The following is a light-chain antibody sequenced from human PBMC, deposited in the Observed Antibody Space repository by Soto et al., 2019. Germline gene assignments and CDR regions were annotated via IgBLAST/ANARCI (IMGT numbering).Light chain of an antibody. Sequence: QSVLTQPPSVSGAPGQRVTISCTGSSSNIGAGYDVHWYQQLPGTAPKLLIYVNTNRPSGVPDRFSGSNSGNTATLTISRVEAGDEADYYCQVWDISSGHVVFGGGTKVTVL. CDR3: QVWDISSGHVV. J-gene: IGLJ2*01. CDR2: VNT. CDR1: SSNIGAGYD. V-gene: IGLV1-40*01.